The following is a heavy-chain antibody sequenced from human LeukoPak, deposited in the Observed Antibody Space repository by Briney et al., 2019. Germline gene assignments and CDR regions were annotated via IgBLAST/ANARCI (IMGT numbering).Heavy chain of an antibody. Sequence: ASVKVSCKTSGYTFTSYGISWVRQAPGQGLEWMGWISAYNGNTNYAQNLQGRVTMTTDTSTSTAYMELRSLRSDDTAVYFCARSGQWLAENWFDPWGQGTLVTVSS. V-gene: IGHV1-18*01. CDR2: ISAYNGNT. J-gene: IGHJ5*02. CDR1: GYTFTSYG. CDR3: ARSGQWLAENWFDP. D-gene: IGHD6-19*01.